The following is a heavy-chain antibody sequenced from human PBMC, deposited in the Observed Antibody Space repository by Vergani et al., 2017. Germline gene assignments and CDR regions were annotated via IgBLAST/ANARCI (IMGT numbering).Heavy chain of an antibody. CDR1: GGTFSSYA. Sequence: QVQLVQSGAEVKKPGSSVKVSCKASGGTFSSYAISWVRQAPGQGLEWMGGIIPIFGTANYAQKFQGRVTITADASTSTDYMELSSLRSEDTAVYYCAGTGEFTVTTFDYYYGMDVWGQGTTVTVSS. CDR2: IIPIFGTA. D-gene: IGHD4-17*01. CDR3: AGTGEFTVTTFDYYYGMDV. J-gene: IGHJ6*02. V-gene: IGHV1-69*12.